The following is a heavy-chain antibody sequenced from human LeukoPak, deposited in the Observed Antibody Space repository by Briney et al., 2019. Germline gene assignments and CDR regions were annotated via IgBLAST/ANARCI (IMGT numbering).Heavy chain of an antibody. V-gene: IGHV1-2*02. Sequence: ASVKVSCKTSGYIFTGYYIHWLRQAPGQGLEWTGWIIPNSGDTNYAQKFQGRVTMTRDTSISTAYMELSRLRSDDMAVYYCARVAALAGIGWGDYDYWGQGTLVTVSS. D-gene: IGHD6-19*01. J-gene: IGHJ4*02. CDR3: ARVAALAGIGWGDYDY. CDR1: GYIFTGYY. CDR2: IIPNSGDT.